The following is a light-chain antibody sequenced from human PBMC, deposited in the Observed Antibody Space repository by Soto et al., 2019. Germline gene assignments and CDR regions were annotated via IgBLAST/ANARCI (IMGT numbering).Light chain of an antibody. Sequence: DIPMTQSPSSLSASVGDRVTITCRASQGISNHLAWYQQQPGKVPKLLIYVASTLQSGVPSRFSGSGSETDFTLTISSLQPEDVATYYCQKYNSAQWTFGQGTKVEIK. CDR3: QKYNSAQWT. V-gene: IGKV1-27*01. J-gene: IGKJ1*01. CDR2: VAS. CDR1: QGISNH.